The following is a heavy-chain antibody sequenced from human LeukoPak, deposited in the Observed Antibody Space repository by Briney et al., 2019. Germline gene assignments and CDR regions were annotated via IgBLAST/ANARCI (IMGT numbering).Heavy chain of an antibody. V-gene: IGHV4-30-4*08. CDR2: IYYSGTT. D-gene: IGHD5-12*01. J-gene: IGHJ4*02. CDR3: ARYHNGYDDY. Sequence: PSETLSLTCTVSGGSISSGDYYWSWIRQPPGKGLEWIGYIYYSGTTYYSPSLKSRVTISLDTSKSQFSLILSSVTAADTAVYYCARYHNGYDDYWGQGTLVTVSS. CDR1: GGSISSGDYY.